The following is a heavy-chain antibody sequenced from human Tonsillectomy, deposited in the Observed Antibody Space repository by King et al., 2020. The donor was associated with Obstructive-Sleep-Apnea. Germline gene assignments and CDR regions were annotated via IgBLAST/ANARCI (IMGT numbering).Heavy chain of an antibody. CDR1: GFTFSSYA. CDR3: ARDSGWLRSSYHFDY. Sequence: VQLVESGGGVVQPGRSLRLSCAASGFTFSSYAMHWVRQAPGKGLEWVAVTSYDGSNKYYAESEEGRFTISRDNSKNTLYLQMNSLRAEDTSVYYCARDSGWLRSSYHFDYWGQGTLVTVSS. J-gene: IGHJ4*02. D-gene: IGHD5-12*01. V-gene: IGHV3-30-3*01. CDR2: TSYDGSNK.